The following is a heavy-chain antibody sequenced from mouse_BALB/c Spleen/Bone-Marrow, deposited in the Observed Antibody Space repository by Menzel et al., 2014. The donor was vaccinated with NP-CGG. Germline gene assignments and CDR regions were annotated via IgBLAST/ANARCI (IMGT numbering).Heavy chain of an antibody. V-gene: IGHV5-17*02. J-gene: IGHJ4*01. CDR3: ARKEAMITHCYAMDY. CDR1: GFTFSSFG. D-gene: IGHD2-4*01. Sequence: EVKLVESGGGLVQPGGSRKLSCAASGFTFSSFGMHWVRQAPEKGLEWVAYISNGSSTIYYADTVKGRFTISRDNPKNTLFLQMSRLRSEDTAMCNCARKEAMITHCYAMDYWSQRASVTVSS. CDR2: ISNGSSTI.